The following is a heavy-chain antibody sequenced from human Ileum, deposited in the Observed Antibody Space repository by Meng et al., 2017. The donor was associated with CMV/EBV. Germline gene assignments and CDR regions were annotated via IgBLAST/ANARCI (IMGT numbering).Heavy chain of an antibody. CDR3: ARDSAIAAGTYFDY. CDR1: GFTFFDYY. Sequence: KAYGFTFFDYYMHWLRQAPGQGLEWMGWIRLDNGATNYAQRFQGRVTLTRDTSITTAYMGLSWLTSDDTAVYFCARDSAIAAGTYFDYWGQGSLVTVSS. J-gene: IGHJ4*02. D-gene: IGHD6-13*01. V-gene: IGHV1-2*02. CDR2: IRLDNGAT.